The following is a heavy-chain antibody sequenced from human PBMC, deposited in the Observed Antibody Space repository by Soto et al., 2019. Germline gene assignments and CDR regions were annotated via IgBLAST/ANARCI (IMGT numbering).Heavy chain of an antibody. J-gene: IGHJ4*02. D-gene: IGHD6-13*01. Sequence: QVQLQESGPGLVKPSQTLSLTCTVSGGSISSGDYYWSWIRQPPGKGLEWIGYIYYSGNTHYKPSLKSRVTIAVDTSKNQSSLKLRSVTAADTAVYYCVTLTYAGNSVHFDYWGQGTLVTVSS. V-gene: IGHV4-30-4*01. CDR2: IYYSGNT. CDR1: GGSISSGDYY. CDR3: VTLTYAGNSVHFDY.